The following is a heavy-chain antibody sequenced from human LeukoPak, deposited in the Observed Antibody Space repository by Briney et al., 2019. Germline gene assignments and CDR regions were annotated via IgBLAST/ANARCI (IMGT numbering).Heavy chain of an antibody. J-gene: IGHJ5*02. CDR2: IDIPGNT. CDR3: ARAVAGTHWFDP. Sequence: PGGSLRPSCAASGFTLSNYDMHWVRQAKGKGLEWVSGIDIPGNTYYPDSVKGRFTMSRESAKNSLYLQMNSLRAGDTAVYYCARAVAGTHWFDPWGQGTLVIVSS. V-gene: IGHV3-13*01. D-gene: IGHD6-19*01. CDR1: GFTLSNYD.